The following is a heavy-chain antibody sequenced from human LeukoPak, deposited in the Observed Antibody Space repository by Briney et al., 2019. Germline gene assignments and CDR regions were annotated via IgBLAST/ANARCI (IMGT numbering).Heavy chain of an antibody. Sequence: GGSLKLSCAASGFTFSGSTMHWVRQASGKGLEWVGRIRSKANSYATAYAASVKGRFTISRDDSKNTAHLQMNSLKTEDTAVYYCAKVLGGVTPFDYWGQGTLVTVSS. CDR2: IRSKANSYAT. CDR1: GFTFSGST. D-gene: IGHD3-16*01. V-gene: IGHV3-73*01. J-gene: IGHJ4*02. CDR3: AKVLGGVTPFDY.